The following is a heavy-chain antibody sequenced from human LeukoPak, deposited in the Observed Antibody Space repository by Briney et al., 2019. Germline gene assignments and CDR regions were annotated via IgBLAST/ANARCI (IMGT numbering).Heavy chain of an antibody. CDR1: GLTFSDYS. D-gene: IGHD6-13*01. V-gene: IGHV3-23*01. CDR2: ISAGGGST. J-gene: IGHJ4*02. Sequence: GGSLRLSCAASGLTFSDYSMTWVRQAPGKGLFWVSGISAGGGSTYYADSVKGRLTISRDNSRNTLYLQMNSLRAEDTAVYYCAKDAAGPEYWGQGTLVTVSS. CDR3: AKDAAGPEY.